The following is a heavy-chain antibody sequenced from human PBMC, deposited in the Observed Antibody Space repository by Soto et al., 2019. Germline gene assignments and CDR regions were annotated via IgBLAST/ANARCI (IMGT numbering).Heavy chain of an antibody. J-gene: IGHJ4*02. D-gene: IGHD3-10*01. Sequence: QVQLVESGGGVVQPGRSLRLSCAASGFTFSSYGMHWVHQAPGKGLEWVAVIWYDGSNKYYADSVKGRFTISRDNSKNRLYLQMNSLRAEDTAVYYCAREDYGSGRYYLDYWGQGTLVTVSS. CDR3: AREDYGSGRYYLDY. CDR2: IWYDGSNK. V-gene: IGHV3-33*01. CDR1: GFTFSSYG.